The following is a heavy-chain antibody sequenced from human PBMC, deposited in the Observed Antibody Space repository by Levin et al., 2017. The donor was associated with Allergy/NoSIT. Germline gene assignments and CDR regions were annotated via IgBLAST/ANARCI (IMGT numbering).Heavy chain of an antibody. CDR3: AREDTTGGGFDI. CDR1: YRSFRDYY. Sequence: SQTLSLTCTVYYRSFRDYYYNWIRQPPGEGLEWIGEINHSGSTNYNSSLRGRVVISVDTSRNQFSLRLSSVTAADTAVYFCAREDTTGGGFDIWGQGTMVTVSS. J-gene: IGHJ3*02. V-gene: IGHV4-34*01. CDR2: INHSGST. D-gene: IGHD2-8*02.